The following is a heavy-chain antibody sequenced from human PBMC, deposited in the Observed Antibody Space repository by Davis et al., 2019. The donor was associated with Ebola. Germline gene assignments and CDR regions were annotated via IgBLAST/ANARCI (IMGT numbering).Heavy chain of an antibody. V-gene: IGHV3-11*04. J-gene: IGHJ6*02. CDR3: ARGDSSSWYRYYYGMDV. D-gene: IGHD6-13*01. CDR1: GFTFSVYY. CDR2: ISSSASYI. Sequence: GGSLRLSCAASGFTFSVYYMSWIRQAPGKGPEWVSSISSSASYIYYADSVKGRFTISRDNAKNSLYLQMNSLRAEDTAVYYCARGDSSSWYRYYYGMDVWGQGTTVTVSS.